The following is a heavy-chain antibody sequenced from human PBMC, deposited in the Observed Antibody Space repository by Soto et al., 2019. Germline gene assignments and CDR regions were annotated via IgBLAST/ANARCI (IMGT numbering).Heavy chain of an antibody. Sequence: QVQLQESGPGLVKPSETLSLTCTVSGGSISSYYWSWIRQPPGKGLEWIGYIYYSGSTNYNPSLKSRVTISVDTSKNQFSLKLSSETAADTAVYYCARVGRGGDYVDYWGQGTLVTVSS. CDR2: IYYSGST. CDR3: ARVGRGGDYVDY. D-gene: IGHD3-10*01. CDR1: GGSISSYY. V-gene: IGHV4-59*01. J-gene: IGHJ4*02.